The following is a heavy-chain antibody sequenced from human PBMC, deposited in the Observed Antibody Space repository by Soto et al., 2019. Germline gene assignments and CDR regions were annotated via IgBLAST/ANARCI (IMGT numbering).Heavy chain of an antibody. CDR3: ARHLLVSIGDPWYFDL. D-gene: IGHD3-3*02. Sequence: QVQLQESGPGLVKPSETLSLTCTDSGGSIRGYYWSWIRQPPGKGLEWVGYIYYSGDTNSTPSLKGRVTMSVDTSKNQFSLNLSSVTAADTAVYYCARHLLVSIGDPWYFDLWGRGTLVTVSS. J-gene: IGHJ2*01. CDR2: IYYSGDT. CDR1: GGSIRGYY. V-gene: IGHV4-59*08.